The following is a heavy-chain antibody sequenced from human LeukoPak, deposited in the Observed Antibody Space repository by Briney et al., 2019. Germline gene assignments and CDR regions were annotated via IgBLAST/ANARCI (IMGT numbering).Heavy chain of an antibody. J-gene: IGHJ4*02. CDR3: ARAPAPSWPFDY. V-gene: IGHV4-4*07. Sequence: SETLSLTCTVSGCSISSYYLSWIRQPAGKGLEWIGRIHTSGSTNYNPSLNSRVTMSVDTSKNQFSLKLSSVTAADTAVYYCARAPAPSWPFDYWGQGTLVTVSS. CDR1: GCSISSYY. CDR2: IHTSGST.